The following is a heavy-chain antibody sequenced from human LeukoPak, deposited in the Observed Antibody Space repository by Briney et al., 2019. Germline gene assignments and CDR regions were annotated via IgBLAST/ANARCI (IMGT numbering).Heavy chain of an antibody. V-gene: IGHV4-59*08. CDR2: IYYSGST. CDR3: ARGTEGRDGYNLYYYYYGMDV. J-gene: IGHJ6*02. CDR1: GGSISSYY. D-gene: IGHD5-24*01. Sequence: PSETLSLTCTVSGGSISSYYWSWIRQPPGKGLEWIGYIYYSGSTNYNPSLKSRVTISVDTSKNQFSLKLSSVTAADTAVYYCARGTEGRDGYNLYYYYYGMDVWGQGTTVTVSS.